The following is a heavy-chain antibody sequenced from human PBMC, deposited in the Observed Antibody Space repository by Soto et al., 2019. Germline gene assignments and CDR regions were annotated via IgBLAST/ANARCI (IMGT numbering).Heavy chain of an antibody. Sequence: QVQLVQSGPEVGKPGASVKVSCKASGYTFTGYYLHSVRQAPGQGLEWMGYINPDSGRTRYAQKFQGTVTMTRDTSITTAYLELSSLKYDDSDIFYCALSFSQSNIDVWGQGTTVIVSS. CDR1: GYTFTGYY. J-gene: IGHJ6*01. CDR2: INPDSGRT. CDR3: ALSFSQSNIDV. V-gene: IGHV1-2*02.